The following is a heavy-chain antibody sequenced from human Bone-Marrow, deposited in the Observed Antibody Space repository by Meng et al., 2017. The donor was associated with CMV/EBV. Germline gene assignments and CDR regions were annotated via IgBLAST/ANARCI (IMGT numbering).Heavy chain of an antibody. V-gene: IGHV3-53*01. CDR3: ARAATTGYVLSLDV. CDR2: IYGDATT. J-gene: IGHJ6*04. D-gene: IGHD3-9*01. CDR1: GFTFSSYS. Sequence: GESLKISCAASGFTFSSYSMNWVRQAPGKGLEWVSIIYGDATTYYTDSVKGRFTVSRDISKNTVYLQMSSLRAEDTAMYYCARAATTGYVLSLDVWGEGTTVTVSS.